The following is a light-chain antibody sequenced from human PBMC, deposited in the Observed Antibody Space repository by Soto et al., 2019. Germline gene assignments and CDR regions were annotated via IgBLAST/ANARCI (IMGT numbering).Light chain of an antibody. CDR1: HTVSSSY. Sequence: EIVLTQSPGTLSLSPGDRATLSCRASHTVSSSYLAWYQRKPGQAPRLLIYDASSRATGIPDRFTGSGSGTDFTLTISRLEREDFAVYFCQQYGRSPLTFGGGTKVEIK. V-gene: IGKV3-20*01. CDR3: QQYGRSPLT. J-gene: IGKJ4*01. CDR2: DAS.